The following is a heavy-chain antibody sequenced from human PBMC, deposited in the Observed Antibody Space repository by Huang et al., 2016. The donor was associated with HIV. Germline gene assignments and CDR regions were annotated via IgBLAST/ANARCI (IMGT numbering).Heavy chain of an antibody. Sequence: EVQLVESGGGLVQPGGSLRLSCAASGFSISSYWLHWVRQAPGKGLLWVARINSDGSSTSYADSVKGRFTISRDNAKNTLYRQMNSLRAEDTAVYYCARDPRIQSWLNFFDYWGQGTLVSVSS. D-gene: IGHD3-22*01. CDR2: INSDGSST. CDR3: ARDPRIQSWLNFFDY. J-gene: IGHJ4*02. V-gene: IGHV3-74*01. CDR1: GFSISSYW.